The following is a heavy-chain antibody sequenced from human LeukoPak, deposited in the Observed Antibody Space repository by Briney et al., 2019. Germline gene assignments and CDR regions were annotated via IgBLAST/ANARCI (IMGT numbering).Heavy chain of an antibody. CDR3: ARAIAVEYYFDY. Sequence: GRSLRLSCAASGFTFSSYGMPWVRQAPGKGLEWVAVIWYDGSNKYYADSVKGRFTISRDNSKNTLYLQMNSLRAEDTAVYYCARAIAVEYYFDYWGQGTLVTVSS. J-gene: IGHJ4*02. CDR1: GFTFSSYG. V-gene: IGHV3-33*01. CDR2: IWYDGSNK. D-gene: IGHD6-19*01.